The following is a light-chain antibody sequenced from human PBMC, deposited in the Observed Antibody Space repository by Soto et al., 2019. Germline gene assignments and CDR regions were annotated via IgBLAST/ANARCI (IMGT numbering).Light chain of an antibody. CDR2: GAS. J-gene: IGKJ4*01. V-gene: IGKV3D-15*02. CDR3: QQYDSSPLT. CDR1: ESVSTN. Sequence: LSLAPGERVALSCRASESVSTNLAWYQQKAGQAPRLLIYGASTRATGIPARFSGSGSGTEFTLTISGLQSEDFAVYYCQQYDSSPLTFGGGTKVDIK.